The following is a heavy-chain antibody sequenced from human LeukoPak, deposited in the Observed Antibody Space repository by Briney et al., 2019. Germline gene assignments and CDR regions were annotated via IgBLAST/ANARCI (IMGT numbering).Heavy chain of an antibody. D-gene: IGHD3-22*01. CDR1: GFTFSSYA. Sequence: GGSLRLSCAASGFTFSSYAMHWVRQAPGKGLEWVAVISYDGSNKYYADSVKGRFTISRDNSKNTLYLQLNSLRAEDTAVYYCARDRDYYEGHAFDIWGQGTMVTVSS. CDR3: ARDRDYYEGHAFDI. J-gene: IGHJ3*02. V-gene: IGHV3-30*14. CDR2: ISYDGSNK.